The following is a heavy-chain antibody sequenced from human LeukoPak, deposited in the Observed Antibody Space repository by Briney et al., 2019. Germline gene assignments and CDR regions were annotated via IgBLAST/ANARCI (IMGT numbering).Heavy chain of an antibody. CDR1: GYTFASYA. CDR2: INVGNGNT. J-gene: IGHJ4*02. V-gene: IGHV1-3*01. Sequence: ASVTVSCKASGYTFASYAMHWVRQAPGQRLEWMGWINVGNGNTKYSQKFQGRVTITRDTSASTAYMELSSLRSEDTAVHYCARVSSNWRDFDYWGQGTLVTVSS. CDR3: ARVSSNWRDFDY. D-gene: IGHD6-13*01.